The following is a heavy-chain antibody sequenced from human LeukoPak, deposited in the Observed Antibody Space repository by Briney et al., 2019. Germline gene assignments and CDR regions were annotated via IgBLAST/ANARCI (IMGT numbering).Heavy chain of an antibody. J-gene: IGHJ4*02. Sequence: GGSLRLSCTASGFTFGDYAMSWVRQAPGKGLEWVGFIRSKAYGETTEYAASVKGRFTISRDDSKSIAYLQMNSLKTEDTAVYYCTTDTGGVDPHDYSNYSGEDYWGQGTLVTVSS. D-gene: IGHD4-11*01. CDR1: GFTFGDYA. V-gene: IGHV3-49*04. CDR2: IRSKAYGETT. CDR3: TTDTGGVDPHDYSNYSGEDY.